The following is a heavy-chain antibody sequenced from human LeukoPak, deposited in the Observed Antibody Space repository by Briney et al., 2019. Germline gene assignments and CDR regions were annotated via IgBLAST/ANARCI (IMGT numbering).Heavy chain of an antibody. CDR2: IYYSGST. D-gene: IGHD5-12*01. J-gene: IGHJ4*02. Sequence: SETLSLTCTVSGGSISNYYWSWIRQPPGKGLEWLGYIYYSGSTNYNPSLKSRVTISVDTSKNQFSLKLSSVTAADTAVYYCARVGAGGLRLSFDYWGQGTLVTVSS. V-gene: IGHV4-59*01. CDR3: ARVGAGGLRLSFDY. CDR1: GGSISNYY.